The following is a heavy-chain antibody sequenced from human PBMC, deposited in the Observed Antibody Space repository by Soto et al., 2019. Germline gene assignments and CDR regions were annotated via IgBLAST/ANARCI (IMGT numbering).Heavy chain of an antibody. CDR2: IAGAGSST. V-gene: IGHV3-74*01. CDR1: GFTFSRYW. Sequence: EVQLVESGGGLVQPGGSLRLSCAASGFTFSRYWMHWVRQAPGKGLVWVSRIAGAGSSTNYADSVKGRFTASRDNAKNTVYLEMGSQRAEYTSVYYCIRDLRSGDFWGQGTLVTASS. D-gene: IGHD6-19*01. CDR3: IRDLRSGDF. J-gene: IGHJ4*02.